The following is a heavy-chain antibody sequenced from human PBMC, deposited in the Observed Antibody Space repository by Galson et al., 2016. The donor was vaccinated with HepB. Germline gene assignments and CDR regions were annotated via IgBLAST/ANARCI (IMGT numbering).Heavy chain of an antibody. V-gene: IGHV3-23*01. CDR2: ISGSGDNT. CDR3: AKDLITIFGVVDWRYS. CDR1: GFTFSSYA. J-gene: IGHJ4*02. Sequence: SLRLSCAASGFTFSSYAMTWVRQAPGKGLEWVSTISGSGDNTYYADSVKGRFTISRDNSKNTQSLQMNSLRAEATAVYYCAKDLITIFGVVDWRYSWGQGTLVTGSS. D-gene: IGHD3-3*01.